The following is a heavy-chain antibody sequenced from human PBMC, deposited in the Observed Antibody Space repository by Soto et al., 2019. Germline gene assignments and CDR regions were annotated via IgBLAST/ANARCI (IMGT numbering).Heavy chain of an antibody. J-gene: IGHJ1*01. CDR2: ISWNSGSI. Sequence: GGSLRLSCAASGFTFDDYAMHWVRQAPGKGLEWVSGISWNSGSIGYADSVKGRFTISRDNAKNSLYLQMNSLRAEDTALYYCAKDSSGRYRYFQHWGQGTLVTVSS. CDR1: GFTFDDYA. V-gene: IGHV3-9*01. CDR3: AKDSSGRYRYFQH. D-gene: IGHD6-19*01.